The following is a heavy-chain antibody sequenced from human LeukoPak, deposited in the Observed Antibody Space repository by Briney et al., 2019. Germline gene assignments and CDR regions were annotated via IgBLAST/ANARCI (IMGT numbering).Heavy chain of an antibody. V-gene: IGHV3-23*01. CDR3: AKGRENIVLVVSATEGYFDY. D-gene: IGHD2-15*01. Sequence: GGSLRLSCAASGFTFSSYAMSWVRQAPGKGLEWVSAISGSGGSTYYADSVKGRFTISRDNSKNTLYLQMNSLRAEDTAVYYCAKGRENIVLVVSATEGYFDYWGQGTLVTVSS. CDR2: ISGSGGST. J-gene: IGHJ4*02. CDR1: GFTFSSYA.